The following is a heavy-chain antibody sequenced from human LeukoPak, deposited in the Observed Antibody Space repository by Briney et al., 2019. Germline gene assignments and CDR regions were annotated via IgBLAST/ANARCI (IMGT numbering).Heavy chain of an antibody. V-gene: IGHV3-53*01. Sequence: GGSLRLSCGASGFTFSSYAISWVRQAPGKGLECVSVIYSGGSTYYADSVKGRFTISRDNSKNTLYLQMNSLRAEDTAVYYCASTSYYYDSSGYYSGEDYWGQGTLVTVSS. J-gene: IGHJ4*02. D-gene: IGHD3-22*01. CDR2: IYSGGST. CDR3: ASTSYYYDSSGYYSGEDY. CDR1: GFTFSSYA.